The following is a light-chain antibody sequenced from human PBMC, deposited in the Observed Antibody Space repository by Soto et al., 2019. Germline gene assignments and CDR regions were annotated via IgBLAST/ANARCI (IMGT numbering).Light chain of an antibody. CDR3: QQYSDWPPWT. CDR1: QSVKTK. V-gene: IGKV3D-15*01. J-gene: IGKJ1*01. CDR2: GAS. Sequence: EIVMTQSPDTLSVSPGERASLSCRASQSVKTKLAWYQKKPGQPPRLLIYGASIRATGIPAMFSSSGSGTEFTLTISSLQSEDFAVYYCQQYSDWPPWTFGQGTKVEIK.